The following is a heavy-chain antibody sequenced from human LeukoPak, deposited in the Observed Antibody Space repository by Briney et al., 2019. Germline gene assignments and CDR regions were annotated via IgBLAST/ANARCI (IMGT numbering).Heavy chain of an antibody. CDR3: ARDDYGDYVVDY. CDR1: GGSISSSSYY. V-gene: IGHV4-39*07. J-gene: IGHJ4*02. CDR2: IYYSGST. Sequence: PSETLSLTCTVSGGSISSSSYYWGWIRQPPGKGLEWIGSIYYSGSTYYNPSLKSRVIISVDTSKNQFSLKLSSVTAADTAVYYCARDDYGDYVVDYWGQGTLVTVSS. D-gene: IGHD4-17*01.